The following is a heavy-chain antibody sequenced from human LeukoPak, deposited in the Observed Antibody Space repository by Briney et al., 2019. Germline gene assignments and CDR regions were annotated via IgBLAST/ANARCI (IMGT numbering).Heavy chain of an antibody. CDR2: ISSSSSYI. CDR1: GFTFRRYS. D-gene: IGHD6-13*01. J-gene: IGHJ4*02. CDR3: AGGIAAATFDY. Sequence: GGALRLSCAASGFTFRRYSMNWVRQAPGKGLEWVSSISSSSSYIYYADSVKGRFTISRDNAKKSLYLQMNSLRAEDTAVYYCAGGIAAATFDYWGQGTLVTVSS. V-gene: IGHV3-21*01.